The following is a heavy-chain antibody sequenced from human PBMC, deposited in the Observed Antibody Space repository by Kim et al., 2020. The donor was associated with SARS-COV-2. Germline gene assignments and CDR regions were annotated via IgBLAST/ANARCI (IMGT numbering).Heavy chain of an antibody. Sequence: SETLSLTCTVSGGSISSYYWSWIRQPPGKGLEWIGYIYYSGSTNYNPSLKSRVTISVDTSKNQFSLKLSSVTAADTAVYYCARETLYYYYGMDVWGQGTTVTVSS. V-gene: IGHV4-59*01. CDR2: IYYSGST. CDR1: GGSISSYY. CDR3: ARETLYYYYGMDV. J-gene: IGHJ6*02.